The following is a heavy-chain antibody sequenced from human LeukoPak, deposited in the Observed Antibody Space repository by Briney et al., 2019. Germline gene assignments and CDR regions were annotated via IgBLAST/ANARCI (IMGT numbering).Heavy chain of an antibody. CDR2: IKQDGSEK. CDR3: AKVAMIVVVIHAFDI. J-gene: IGHJ3*02. D-gene: IGHD3-22*01. V-gene: IGHV3-7*03. Sequence: SGGSLRLSCAASGFTFSSYWMSWVRQAPGKGLEWVANIKQDGSEKYYVDSVKGRFTISRDNAKNSLYLQMNSLRAEDTAVYYCAKVAMIVVVIHAFDIWGQGTMVTVSS. CDR1: GFTFSSYW.